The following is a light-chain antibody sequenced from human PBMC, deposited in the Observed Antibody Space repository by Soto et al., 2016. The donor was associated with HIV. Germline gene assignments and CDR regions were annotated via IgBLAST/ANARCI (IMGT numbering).Light chain of an antibody. V-gene: IGKV2D-29*02. CDR3: MQSVQTPLT. Sequence: DIVMTQSPLSLTVTPGEPASISCKSSQSLLHSDGKTYLYWYLQKPGQSPQLLIYEVFKRFSGVPDRFSGSGSGTDFTLKISRVEAEDVGIYYCMQSVQTPLTFGGGPRWR. J-gene: IGKJ4*01. CDR1: QSLLHSDGKTY. CDR2: EVF.